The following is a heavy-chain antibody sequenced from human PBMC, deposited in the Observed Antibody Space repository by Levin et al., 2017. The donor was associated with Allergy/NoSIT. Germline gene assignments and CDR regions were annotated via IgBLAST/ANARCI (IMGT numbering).Heavy chain of an antibody. Sequence: AGGSLRLSCAASGFTFSSSAMSWVRQAPGKGLEWVSVVGAGGFTTTYADSVKGRFTISRDNSKNTLYLQMNYLRAEDTALYYCAKSAGPISSPGLRYLDFWGQGTLVTVSS. V-gene: IGHV3-23*01. CDR1: GFTFSSSA. CDR3: AKSAGPISSPGLRYLDF. CDR2: VGAGGFTT. J-gene: IGHJ4*02.